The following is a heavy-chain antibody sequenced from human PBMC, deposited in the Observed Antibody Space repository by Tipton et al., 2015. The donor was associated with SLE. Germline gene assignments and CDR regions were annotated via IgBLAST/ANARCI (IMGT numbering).Heavy chain of an antibody. V-gene: IGHV4-38-2*02. J-gene: IGHJ1*01. CDR2: IYHSGSI. CDR1: GYSISSGYY. D-gene: IGHD6-13*01. CDR3: AREGSSCLFQH. Sequence: TLSLTCTVSGYSISSGYYWGWIRQPPGKGLEWIGSIYHSGSIYSNPSLKSRVTISVDTSKNQFSLKLSSVTAADTAVYYCAREGSSCLFQHWGQGTLVTVSS.